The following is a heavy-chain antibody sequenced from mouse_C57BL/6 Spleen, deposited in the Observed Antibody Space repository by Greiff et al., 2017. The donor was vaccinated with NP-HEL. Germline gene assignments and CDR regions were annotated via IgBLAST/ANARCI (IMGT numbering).Heavy chain of an antibody. CDR3: AGYYGSSYGRYFDV. CDR1: GYTFTSYG. J-gene: IGHJ1*03. D-gene: IGHD1-1*01. Sequence: QVQLQQSGAELARPGASVKLSCKASGYTFTSYGISWVKQRTGQGLEWIGEIYPRSGNTYYNEKFKGKATLTADKSYSTAYMELRSLTSEDSAVYFCAGYYGSSYGRYFDVWGTGTTVTVSS. V-gene: IGHV1-81*01. CDR2: IYPRSGNT.